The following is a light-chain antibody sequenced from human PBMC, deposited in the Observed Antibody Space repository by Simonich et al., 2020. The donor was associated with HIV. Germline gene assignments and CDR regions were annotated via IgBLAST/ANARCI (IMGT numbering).Light chain of an antibody. J-gene: IGLJ3*02. CDR2: STN. CDR3: MLYLGSGFRV. CDR1: SASVSTSYY. V-gene: IGLV8-61*01. Sequence: QTVVTQEPSFSVSPGGTVTLTCGLSSASVSTSYYPSWFQQTPGQAPRTRIYSTNTRSSGVPDRFSGSILGNKAALTITGAQADDESDYYCMLYLGSGFRVFGGGTKLTVL.